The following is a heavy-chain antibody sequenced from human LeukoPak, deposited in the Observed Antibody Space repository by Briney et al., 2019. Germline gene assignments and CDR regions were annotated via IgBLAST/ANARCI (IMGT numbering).Heavy chain of an antibody. V-gene: IGHV1-2*06. D-gene: IGHD4-17*01. Sequence: ASVKVSCKASGYTFTGYYMHWVRQAPGQGLEWMGRINPNSGGTNYAQKFQGRVTMTRDTSISTAYMELSRLRSDDTAVYYCARNYGDYMLNWFDPWGQGTLVTVSS. CDR2: INPNSGGT. J-gene: IGHJ5*02. CDR3: ARNYGDYMLNWFDP. CDR1: GYTFTGYY.